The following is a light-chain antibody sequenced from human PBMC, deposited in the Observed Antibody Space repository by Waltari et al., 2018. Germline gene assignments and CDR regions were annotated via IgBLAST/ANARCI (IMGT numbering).Light chain of an antibody. CDR2: WAS. Sequence: DFVMTQSPDSLAVSLGERATINCKSSQTVMYFSNNKDYLAWYQQKPGQPPKLLIYWASTRESGVPDRFSGSGSATNFTLTINSLQAEDVAVYWCQQYITSPVTFGQGTRLEIK. CDR3: QQYITSPVT. V-gene: IGKV4-1*01. J-gene: IGKJ5*01. CDR1: QTVMYFSNNKDY.